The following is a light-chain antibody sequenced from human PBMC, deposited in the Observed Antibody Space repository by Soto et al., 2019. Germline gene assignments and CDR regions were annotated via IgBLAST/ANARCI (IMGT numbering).Light chain of an antibody. Sequence: SYELTQPPSVSVSPGQTARITCSGDALPKQYAYWYQQKPGQAPVLVIYKDSERPSGIPERFSGSSSGTTVTLTISGVQAEDEADYYCQSADSSALVFGGGTKVTVL. CDR3: QSADSSALV. CDR1: ALPKQY. J-gene: IGLJ3*02. CDR2: KDS. V-gene: IGLV3-25*03.